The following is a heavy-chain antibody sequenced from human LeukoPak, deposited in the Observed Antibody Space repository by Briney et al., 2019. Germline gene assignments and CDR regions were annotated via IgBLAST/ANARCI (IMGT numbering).Heavy chain of an antibody. CDR2: IYHSGST. CDR3: ARESVTTAYYYMDV. CDR1: GYSISSGYY. Sequence: PPETMSLTCTVYGYSISSGYYWGWIRQPPGKGLEWIGSIYHSGSTYYNPSLKSRVTISVDTSKNQFSLKLSSVTAADTAVYYCARESVTTAYYYMDVWGKGTTVTVSS. J-gene: IGHJ6*03. D-gene: IGHD4-11*01. V-gene: IGHV4-38-2*02.